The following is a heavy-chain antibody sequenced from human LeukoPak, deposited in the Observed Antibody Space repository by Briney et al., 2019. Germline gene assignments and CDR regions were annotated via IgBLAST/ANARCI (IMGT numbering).Heavy chain of an antibody. Sequence: ASVKVSCKASGYTLTGYCMHWVRQAPGQGLEWLGWINTKSGATNYAQSFQGRVTMTRDTFMSTAYMELRSLRSDDTAVYYCASSFYSDYPDYWGQGTLVTVSS. CDR3: ASSFYSDYPDY. J-gene: IGHJ4*02. D-gene: IGHD5-12*01. CDR2: INTKSGAT. V-gene: IGHV1-2*02. CDR1: GYTLTGYC.